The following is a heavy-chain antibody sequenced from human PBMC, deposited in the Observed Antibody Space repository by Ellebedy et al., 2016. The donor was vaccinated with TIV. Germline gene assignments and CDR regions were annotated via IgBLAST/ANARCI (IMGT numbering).Heavy chain of an antibody. Sequence: MPSETLSLTCTISGGSISSGDYYWSWIRQPPGKGLEWIGYIYYSGSTYYNPSLKSRVTISVDTSKNQFSLKLSSVTAADTAVYYCARRPLWFGELGYYWGQGTLVTVSS. CDR1: GGSISSGDYY. CDR2: IYYSGST. D-gene: IGHD3-10*01. CDR3: ARRPLWFGELGYY. V-gene: IGHV4-30-4*01. J-gene: IGHJ4*02.